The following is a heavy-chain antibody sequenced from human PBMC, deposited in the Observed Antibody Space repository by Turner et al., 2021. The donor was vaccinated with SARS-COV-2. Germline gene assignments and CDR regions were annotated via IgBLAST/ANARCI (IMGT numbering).Heavy chain of an antibody. CDR2: FGPEDGET. V-gene: IGHV1-24*01. J-gene: IGHJ6*02. CDR3: ATGVAVAGTPSKYYYYYGMDV. Sequence: QVQLVQSGAEVKKPGASVKVSCKVSGYTLTELSMHWVRQAPGKGLEWMGGFGPEDGETIYAQKFQGRVTMTEDTSTDTAYMELSSLRSEDTAVYYCATGVAVAGTPSKYYYYYGMDVWGQGTTVTVSS. CDR1: GYTLTELS. D-gene: IGHD6-19*01.